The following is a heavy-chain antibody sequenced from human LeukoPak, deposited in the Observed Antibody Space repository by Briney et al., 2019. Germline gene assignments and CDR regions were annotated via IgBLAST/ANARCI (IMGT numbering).Heavy chain of an antibody. V-gene: IGHV3-7*01. Sequence: PGGSLRLSCADSGFTFNSYWMGWVRQTPEKGLEWVANIKHDGSEKYYVDSVEGRFTISRDNAKNSLFLQMNSLRAEDTAVYYCARDSGHTGYDLLDYWGQGTLVTVSS. CDR1: GFTFNSYW. J-gene: IGHJ4*02. CDR3: ARDSGHTGYDLLDY. D-gene: IGHD5-12*01. CDR2: IKHDGSEK.